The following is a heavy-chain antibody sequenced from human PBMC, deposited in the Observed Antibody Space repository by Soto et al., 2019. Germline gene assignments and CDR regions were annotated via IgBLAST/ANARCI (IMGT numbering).Heavy chain of an antibody. CDR2: ISPDGSER. Sequence: EVQVVESGGGLVQWGGSLRLSCAASGFSFSDYWMTWFRQAPGRGLEWVADISPDGSERYYVDSVKGRFIISRDNAENSLYLQTNSPRAEDTAVYYCVRHFREKSSDWSVSAFQIWGQGTMVTVSS. D-gene: IGHD6-19*01. CDR3: VRHFREKSSDWSVSAFQI. V-gene: IGHV3-7*01. CDR1: GFSFSDYW. J-gene: IGHJ3*02.